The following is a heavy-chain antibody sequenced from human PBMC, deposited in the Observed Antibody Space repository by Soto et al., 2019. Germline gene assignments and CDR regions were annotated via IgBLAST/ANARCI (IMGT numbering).Heavy chain of an antibody. V-gene: IGHV1-69*06. CDR2: IIPIFGTA. CDR3: ARGGRYCSGGSCHASAFDI. CDR1: GGTFSSYA. Sequence: SVKVSCKASGGTFSSYAISWVRQAPGQGLEWMGGIIPIFGTANYAQKFQGRVTITADKSTSTAYMGLSSLRSEDTAVYYCARGGRYCSGGSCHASAFDIWGQGTMVTVSS. J-gene: IGHJ3*02. D-gene: IGHD2-15*01.